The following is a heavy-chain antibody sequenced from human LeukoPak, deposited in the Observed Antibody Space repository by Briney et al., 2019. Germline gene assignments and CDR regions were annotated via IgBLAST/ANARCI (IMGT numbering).Heavy chain of an antibody. CDR1: GGTFSSYA. CDR3: ARREIGDGYNYYFDY. V-gene: IGHV1-69*05. J-gene: IGHJ4*02. Sequence: SVNVSCKASGGTFSSYAISWVRQAPGQGLEWMGRIIPIFGTANYAQKFQGRVTITTYESTSTAYMELSSLRSEDTAVYYCARREIGDGYNYYFDYWGQGTLVTVSS. D-gene: IGHD5-24*01. CDR2: IIPIFGTA.